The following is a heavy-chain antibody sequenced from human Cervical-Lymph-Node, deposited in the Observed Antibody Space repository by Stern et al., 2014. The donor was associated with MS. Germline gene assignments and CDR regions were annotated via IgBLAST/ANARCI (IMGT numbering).Heavy chain of an antibody. D-gene: IGHD5-18*01. V-gene: IGHV1-3*02. Sequence: VQLVESGAEVRKPGASVKVSCKASGYTFTRYGIHWVRQAPGQRLEWMGWSNAGHGNTKYSQEFQGRVTITRDTSASTAYMELGSLRSEDMAVYYCARGGGGYRYGLDYWGQGTLVTVSS. CDR2: SNAGHGNT. CDR1: GYTFTRYG. CDR3: ARGGGGYRYGLDY. J-gene: IGHJ4*02.